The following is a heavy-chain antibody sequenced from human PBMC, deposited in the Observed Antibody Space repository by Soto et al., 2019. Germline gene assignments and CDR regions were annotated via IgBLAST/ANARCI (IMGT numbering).Heavy chain of an antibody. CDR3: ARERYGSGGAFDI. Sequence: PGGSLRLSCAASGFTFSSYGMHWVRQAPGKGLEWVAVIWYDGSNKYYADSVKGRFTISRDNSKNTLYLEMNSLRAEDTAVYYCARERYGSGGAFDIWGQGTEVTVSS. CDR1: GFTFSSYG. J-gene: IGHJ3*02. D-gene: IGHD3-10*01. CDR2: IWYDGSNK. V-gene: IGHV3-33*01.